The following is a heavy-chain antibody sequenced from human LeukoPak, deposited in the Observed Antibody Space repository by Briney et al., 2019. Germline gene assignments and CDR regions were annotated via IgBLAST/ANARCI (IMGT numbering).Heavy chain of an antibody. V-gene: IGHV4-61*02. CDR3: ARESPIAATA. D-gene: IGHD6-13*01. CDR1: GASISSGSYY. CDR2: IYTSGST. J-gene: IGHJ5*02. Sequence: SETLSLTCTVSGASISSGSYYWSWIRQPAGKGLEWIGRIYTSGSTNYNPSLKSRVTISVDRSKNQFSLRLSSVTAADTAVYYCARESPIAATACGQGTLVTVSS.